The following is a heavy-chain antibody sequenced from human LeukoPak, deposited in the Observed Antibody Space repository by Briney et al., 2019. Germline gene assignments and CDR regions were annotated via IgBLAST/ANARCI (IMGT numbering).Heavy chain of an antibody. V-gene: IGHV3-7*03. CDR3: ARGGGLDV. CDR1: GFTFSGFW. D-gene: IGHD3-16*01. J-gene: IGHJ6*02. Sequence: GGSLRLSCAVSGFTFSGFWMSWSRQAPGKGLEWVASINSDGSEGYYADVVKGRFTISRDNAKDSLYLQINSLRAEDTAVYYCARGGGLDVWGQGATVTVSS. CDR2: INSDGSEG.